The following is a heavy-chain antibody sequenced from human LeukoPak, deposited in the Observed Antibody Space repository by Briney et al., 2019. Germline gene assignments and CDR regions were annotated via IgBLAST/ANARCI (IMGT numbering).Heavy chain of an antibody. CDR2: INPNSGGT. J-gene: IGHJ4*02. D-gene: IGHD6-19*01. V-gene: IGHV1-2*02. CDR1: GYTFAGYY. Sequence: ASVKVSCKASGYTFAGYYMHWVRQAPGQGLEWMGWINPNSGGTNYAQKFQGRVTMTRDTSISTAYMELSRLRSDGTAVYYCARARLYSSGWPYWGQGTLVTVSS. CDR3: ARARLYSSGWPY.